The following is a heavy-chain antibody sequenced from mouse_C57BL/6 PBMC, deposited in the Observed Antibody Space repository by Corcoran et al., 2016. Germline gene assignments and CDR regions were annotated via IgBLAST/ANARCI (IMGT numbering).Heavy chain of an antibody. Sequence: QVQLQQSGAELARPGASVKLSCKASGYTFTSYGISWVKQRTGQGLEWIGEIYPRSGNTYYNEKFKGKATLTADKSSSTAYMELRSLTSEDSAVYFCARKGGNYEGWFAYWGQGTLVTVSA. CDR3: ARKGGNYEGWFAY. CDR2: IYPRSGNT. D-gene: IGHD2-1*01. V-gene: IGHV1-81*01. J-gene: IGHJ3*01. CDR1: GYTFTSYG.